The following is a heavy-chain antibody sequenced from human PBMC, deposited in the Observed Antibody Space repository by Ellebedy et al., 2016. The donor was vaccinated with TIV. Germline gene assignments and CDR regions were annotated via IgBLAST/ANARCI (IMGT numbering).Heavy chain of an antibody. CDR3: ERGGPGGDNWFFSL. Sequence: PGGSLRLSCAASGFSLTGSDLHWVRRPAGKGLEWVSASGAAGDTYSPDSVRGRFTISRESAKNSFFLQMKSLAAGDTAVYYCERGGPGGDNWFFSLWGRGTRVTVSS. D-gene: IGHD3-10*01. CDR1: GFSLTGSD. V-gene: IGHV3-13*01. CDR2: SGAAGDT. J-gene: IGHJ2*01.